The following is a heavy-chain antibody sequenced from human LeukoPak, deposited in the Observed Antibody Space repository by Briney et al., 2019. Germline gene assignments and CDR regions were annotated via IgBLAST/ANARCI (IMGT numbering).Heavy chain of an antibody. CDR3: ARTRYVSAWYAFDI. V-gene: IGHV4-59*02. D-gene: IGHD6-19*01. J-gene: IGHJ3*02. CDR2: IYYTGSG. CDR1: GGSVSSYY. Sequence: PSETLSLTCTVFGGSVSSYYWSRIRQPPGKGLEWIGYIYYTGSGNNSPSLKSRVTMSVDTSKNQFSLRLNSVTAADTAVYYCARTRYVSAWYAFDIWGQGTMVTVSS.